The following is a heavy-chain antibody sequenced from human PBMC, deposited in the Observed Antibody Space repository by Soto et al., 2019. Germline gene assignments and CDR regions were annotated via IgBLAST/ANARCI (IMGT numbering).Heavy chain of an antibody. J-gene: IGHJ6*02. CDR3: GRAIVVTIGGMDV. V-gene: IGHV4-30-4*01. CDR1: GGSISSADYY. Sequence: SETLSLTCTVSGGSISSADYYWSWVRQPPGKGLEWIGYIYYSGSTFFNPSLKSRVTISKDTSRKQFSLRLNSVTAADTAVYYCGRAIVVTIGGMDVWGQGTTVTVPS. D-gene: IGHD5-12*01. CDR2: IYYSGST.